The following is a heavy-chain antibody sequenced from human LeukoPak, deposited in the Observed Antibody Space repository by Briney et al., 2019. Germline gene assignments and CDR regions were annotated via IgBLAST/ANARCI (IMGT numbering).Heavy chain of an antibody. Sequence: SQTLSLTCTVSGGSISSNSYYWSWIRQPAGKGLEWIGRIYSSGSTNYNPSLKSRVTISVDTSKNQFSLKVRSVTAADTAIYYCAKGAGGFSYYNWFDPWGQGTLVTVSS. CDR3: AKGAGGFSYYNWFDP. V-gene: IGHV4-61*02. CDR2: IYSSGST. D-gene: IGHD5-18*01. J-gene: IGHJ5*02. CDR1: GGSISSNSYY.